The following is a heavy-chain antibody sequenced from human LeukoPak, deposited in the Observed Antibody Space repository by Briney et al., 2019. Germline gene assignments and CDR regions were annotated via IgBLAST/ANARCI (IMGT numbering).Heavy chain of an antibody. CDR3: ARVITVAGTVNFDY. Sequence: SGTLSLTCTVSGGSISSYYWSWIRQPPGKGLEWIGYIYYSGSTNYNPSLKSRVTISVDTSKNQFSLKLSSVTAADTAVYYCARVITVAGTVNFDYWGQGTLVTVSS. CDR1: GGSISSYY. D-gene: IGHD6-19*01. CDR2: IYYSGST. J-gene: IGHJ4*02. V-gene: IGHV4-59*08.